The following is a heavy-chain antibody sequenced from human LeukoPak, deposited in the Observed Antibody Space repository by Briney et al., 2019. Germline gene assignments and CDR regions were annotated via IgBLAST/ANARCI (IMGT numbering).Heavy chain of an antibody. CDR2: ISFDGSDK. CDR3: AKEDSAWRHFDY. D-gene: IGHD6-19*01. Sequence: GRSLRLSCVASGFTFRSYGMHWVRQAPGKGLEWVAVISFDGSDKYYVDSVKGRFTISRDNSKNTFYLQMNSLRAEDTAVYYCAKEDSAWRHFDYWGQGTPVTVSS. V-gene: IGHV3-30*18. J-gene: IGHJ4*02. CDR1: GFTFRSYG.